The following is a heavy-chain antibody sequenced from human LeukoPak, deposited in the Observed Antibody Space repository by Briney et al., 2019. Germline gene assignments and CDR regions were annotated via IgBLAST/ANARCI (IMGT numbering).Heavy chain of an antibody. CDR2: ISAYNGNT. V-gene: IGHV1-18*04. J-gene: IGHJ4*02. D-gene: IGHD4-17*01. CDR3: ASRHDYGDYGDY. CDR1: GYTFTGYY. Sequence: ASVKVSCKASGYTFTGYYMHWVRQAPGQGLEWMGWISAYNGNTNYAQKLQGRVTMTTDTSTSTAYMELRSLRSDDTAVYYCASRHDYGDYGDYWGQGTLVTVSS.